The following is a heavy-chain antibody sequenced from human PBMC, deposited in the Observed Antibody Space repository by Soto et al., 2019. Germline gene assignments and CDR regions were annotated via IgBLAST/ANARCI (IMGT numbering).Heavy chain of an antibody. V-gene: IGHV1-46*04. CDR2: INPSGGST. D-gene: IGHD3-10*01. CDR1: GYTFTSYY. Sequence: QVQLVQSGAEVKKPGASVKVSCKASGYTFTSYYMHWVRQAPGQGLEWMGIINPSGGSTSYAQKLQGCVTMIRDTSTSTVFMELSILRSEDTAVYYCARAQGGCFGELLAYWGQGALVTVS. J-gene: IGHJ4*02. CDR3: ARAQGGCFGELLAY.